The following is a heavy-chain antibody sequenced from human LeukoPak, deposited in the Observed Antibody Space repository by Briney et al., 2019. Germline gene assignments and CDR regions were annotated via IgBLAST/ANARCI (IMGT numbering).Heavy chain of an antibody. V-gene: IGHV3-43*02. CDR1: GLSFVDYA. Sequence: RPGGALRLSCASSGLSFVDYAMHSVRQAPGKGLEWVSLICGDGVRTYYAGSLKGRFTISRDNSKNSLYLQMNSLKTEDTDFYYCAKGADPLTWRMMTVDGTRFDCWGQGTLVTVSS. CDR3: AKGADPLTWRMMTVDGTRFDC. J-gene: IGHJ4*02. D-gene: IGHD6-19*01. CDR2: ICGDGVRT.